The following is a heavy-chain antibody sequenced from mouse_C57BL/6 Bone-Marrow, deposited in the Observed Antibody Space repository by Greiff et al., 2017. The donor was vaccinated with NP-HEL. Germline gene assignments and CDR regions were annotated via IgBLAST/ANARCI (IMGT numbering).Heavy chain of an antibody. Sequence: QVQLKQPGAELVKPGASVKLSCKASGYTFTRYWMQWVKQEPGQGLEWIGKIGPSDSYTNFNQKFKGKATLTVDTSSSTAYMQLSSLTSEDSAVYYCARNGYYVGYAMDYWGQGTSVTVSS. J-gene: IGHJ4*01. CDR3: ARNGYYVGYAMDY. D-gene: IGHD2-3*01. V-gene: IGHV1-50*01. CDR1: GYTFTRYW. CDR2: IGPSDSYT.